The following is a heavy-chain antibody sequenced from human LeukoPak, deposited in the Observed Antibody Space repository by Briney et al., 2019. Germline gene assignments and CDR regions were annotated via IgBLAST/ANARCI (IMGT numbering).Heavy chain of an antibody. V-gene: IGHV3-30*04. CDR3: ARDLSGYDSFDY. J-gene: IGHJ4*02. D-gene: IGHD5-12*01. Sequence: PGRSLRLSCAASGFTFSSYAMRWVRQAPGKGLEWVAVISYDGSNKYYADSVKGRFTISRDNSKNTLYLQMNSLRAEDTAVYYCARDLSGYDSFDYWGQGTLVTVSS. CDR1: GFTFSSYA. CDR2: ISYDGSNK.